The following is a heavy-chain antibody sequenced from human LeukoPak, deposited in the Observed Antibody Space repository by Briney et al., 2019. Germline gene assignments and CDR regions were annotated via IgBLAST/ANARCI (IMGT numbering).Heavy chain of an antibody. CDR2: IYTSGTT. CDR3: ARDAKYYYGSRTYFFFEY. Sequence: SETLSLTCTVSGGSLSTYYWSWIRQPAGKGLEWIGHIYTSGTTNYNPSLKSRVTMSIDTSKNQFSLKLSSITAADTAVYYCARDAKYYYGSRTYFFFEYWGQGTPLTVSS. J-gene: IGHJ4*02. D-gene: IGHD3-10*01. CDR1: GGSLSTYY. V-gene: IGHV4-4*07.